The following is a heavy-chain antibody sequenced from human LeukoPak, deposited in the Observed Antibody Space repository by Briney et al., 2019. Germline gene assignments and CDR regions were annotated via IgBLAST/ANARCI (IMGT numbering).Heavy chain of an antibody. CDR3: ARIRYFDWLDAFDI. D-gene: IGHD3-9*01. V-gene: IGHV4-39*07. CDR1: GVSITTTDHF. CDR2: IYHTGSS. J-gene: IGHJ3*02. Sequence: PSETLSLTCIVSGVSITTTDHFWGWIRQPPGKGLEWMGNIYHTGSSYYNPSLKSRVTISVDKSKKQFSLKLSSVTAADTAVYYCARIRYFDWLDAFDIWGQGTMVTVSS.